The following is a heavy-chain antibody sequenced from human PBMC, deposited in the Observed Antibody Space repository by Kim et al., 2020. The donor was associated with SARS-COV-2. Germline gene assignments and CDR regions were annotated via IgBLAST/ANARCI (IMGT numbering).Heavy chain of an antibody. D-gene: IGHD3-16*01. Sequence: ESVKSRITINPDPAKNQFSLQLNSVTPEDTAVYYCARGRSSPLGYEYFDYWGQGTLVTVSS. V-gene: IGHV6-1*01. J-gene: IGHJ4*02. CDR3: ARGRSSPLGYEYFDY.